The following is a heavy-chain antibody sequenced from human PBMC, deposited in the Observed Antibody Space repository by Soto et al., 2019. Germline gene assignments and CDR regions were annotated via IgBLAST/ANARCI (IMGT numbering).Heavy chain of an antibody. CDR3: ARDIMGTNYYYYGMDV. V-gene: IGHV4-59*01. CDR1: GGSISSYY. J-gene: IGHJ6*02. Sequence: QVQLQESGPGLVKPSETLSLTCTVSGGSISSYYWSWIRQPPGKGLEWIGYIYYSGSTHYNPSLKVRVTISVDTSKNQFSLKLSSVTAADTAVYYCARDIMGTNYYYYGMDVWGQGTTVTVSS. D-gene: IGHD2-8*01. CDR2: IYYSGST.